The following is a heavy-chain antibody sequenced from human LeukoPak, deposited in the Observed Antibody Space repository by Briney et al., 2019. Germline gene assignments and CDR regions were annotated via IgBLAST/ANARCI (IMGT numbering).Heavy chain of an antibody. CDR1: GGSISSFY. V-gene: IGHV4-59*12. CDR2: IYYTGST. D-gene: IGHD2-15*01. Sequence: SETLSLTCTVSGGSISSFYWSWIRQPPGKGLEWIGYIYYTGSTNYNSSLKSRVTISVDTSKNQFSLKLSSVTAADTAVYYCARRLLGYCSGGSCYSGYFQHWGQGTLVTVSS. CDR3: ARRLLGYCSGGSCYSGYFQH. J-gene: IGHJ1*01.